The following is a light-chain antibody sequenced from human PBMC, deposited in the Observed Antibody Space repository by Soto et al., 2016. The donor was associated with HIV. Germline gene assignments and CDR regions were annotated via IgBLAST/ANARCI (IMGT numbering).Light chain of an antibody. CDR3: MQTLRTPYT. V-gene: IGKV2-28*01. CDR2: SVS. J-gene: IGKJ2*01. Sequence: DFVLSQSPLSLTVSPGEPASISCRSTQSLRNANGYDYVSWYFQRPGQPPHLLLYSVSKRASGVPERFSGSGSGTDFTLKIGTLETEDVGVYYCMQTLRTPYTFGQGTRLEIK. CDR1: QSLRNANGYDY.